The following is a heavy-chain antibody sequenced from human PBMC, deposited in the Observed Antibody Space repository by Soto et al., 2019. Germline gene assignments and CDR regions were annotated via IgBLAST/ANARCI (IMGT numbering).Heavy chain of an antibody. CDR2: IIPIFGTA. CDR3: AVGQGYVWGSYRATDY. J-gene: IGHJ4*02. V-gene: IGHV1-69*13. D-gene: IGHD3-16*02. Sequence: SVKVSFKASGGTFSSYAISWVRQAPGQGLEWMGGIIPIFGTANYAQKFQGRVTITADESTSTAYMELSSLRSEDTAVYYCAVGQGYVWGSYRATDYWGQGTLVTVSS. CDR1: GGTFSSYA.